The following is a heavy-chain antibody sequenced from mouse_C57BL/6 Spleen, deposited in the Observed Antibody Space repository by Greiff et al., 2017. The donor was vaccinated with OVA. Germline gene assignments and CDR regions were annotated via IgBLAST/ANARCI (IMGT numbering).Heavy chain of an antibody. J-gene: IGHJ4*01. CDR3: ASYCSSQMDY. V-gene: IGHV1-52*01. D-gene: IGHD1-1*01. CDR2: IDPSDSET. Sequence: QVQLQQPGAELVRPGSSVKLSCKASGYTFTSYWMHWVKQRPIQGLEWIGNIDPSDSETHYNQKFKDKATLTVDKSSSTAYMQLSSLTSEDSAVYYCASYCSSQMDYWGQGTSVTVSS. CDR1: GYTFTSYW.